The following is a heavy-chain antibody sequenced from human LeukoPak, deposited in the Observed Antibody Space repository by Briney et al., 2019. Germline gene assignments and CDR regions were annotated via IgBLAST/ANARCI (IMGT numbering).Heavy chain of an antibody. CDR1: GGSISSYY. V-gene: IGHV4-4*07. D-gene: IGHD3-10*01. CDR3: AREGGDYYGSGNRWRVFDY. CDR2: INTSGST. J-gene: IGHJ4*02. Sequence: SETLSLTCTVSGGSISSYYWSWIRQPAGKGLEWIGRINTSGSTNYNPSLKSRVTMSVDTSKNQFSLKLTSVTAADTAVYYCAREGGDYYGSGNRWRVFDYWGQGTQVTVSS.